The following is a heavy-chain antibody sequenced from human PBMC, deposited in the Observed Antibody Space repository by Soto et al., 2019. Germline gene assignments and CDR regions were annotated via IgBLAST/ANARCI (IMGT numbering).Heavy chain of an antibody. J-gene: IGHJ4*02. CDR3: ARHSIQAGLFDS. D-gene: IGHD2-2*02. V-gene: IGHV3-66*04. Sequence: GGSLRLSCTVSGFTVSNSFLSWVRQPQGKGLEWVSAIFGGGDTYYSDSVKGRFTISRDNSRNTLYLQMTSLRAEDTAVYYCARHSIQAGLFDSWGQGTLVTVSS. CDR1: GFTVSNSF. CDR2: IFGGGDT.